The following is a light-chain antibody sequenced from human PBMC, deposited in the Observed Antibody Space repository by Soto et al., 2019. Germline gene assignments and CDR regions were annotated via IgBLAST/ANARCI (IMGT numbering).Light chain of an antibody. Sequence: EIVLTQSPATLSLSPGERATLSCRASQSVSSYLAWYQQKPGQAPRLLIYDAFNRAAGIPSRFSGSGSGTDXTLXXSSLEPEDFAXXXXQHRSNWPITFGQGTRLEIK. CDR2: DAF. V-gene: IGKV3-11*01. CDR1: QSVSSY. J-gene: IGKJ5*01. CDR3: QHRSNWPIT.